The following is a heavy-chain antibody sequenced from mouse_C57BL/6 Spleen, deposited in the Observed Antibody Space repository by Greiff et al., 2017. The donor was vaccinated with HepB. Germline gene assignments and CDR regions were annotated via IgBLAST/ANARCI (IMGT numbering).Heavy chain of an antibody. CDR1: GYAFSSSW. V-gene: IGHV1-82*01. CDR2: IYPGDGDT. J-gene: IGHJ4*01. D-gene: IGHD2-3*01. CDR3: ARDDPLHAMDY. Sequence: QVQLKESGPELVKPGASVKISCKASGYAFSSSWMNWVKQRPGKGLEWIGRIYPGDGDTNYNGKFKGKATLTADKSSSTAYMQLSSLTSEDSAVYFCARDDPLHAMDYWGQGTSVTVAS.